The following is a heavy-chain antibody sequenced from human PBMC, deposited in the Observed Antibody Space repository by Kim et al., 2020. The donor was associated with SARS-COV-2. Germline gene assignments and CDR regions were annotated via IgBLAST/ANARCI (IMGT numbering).Heavy chain of an antibody. CDR3: ARDSSGSYDY. J-gene: IGHJ4*02. CDR2: TYYRSKWFS. V-gene: IGHV6-1*01. Sequence: SQTLSLTCAISGDSVSSNNAGWNWLRQSPSRGLEWLGRTYYRSKWFSEYAVSVKSRITISPDTSKNQFSLQLNSVTPEDTAVYYCARDSSGSYDYWGQGTLVTVSS. CDR1: GDSVSSNNAG. D-gene: IGHD6-19*01.